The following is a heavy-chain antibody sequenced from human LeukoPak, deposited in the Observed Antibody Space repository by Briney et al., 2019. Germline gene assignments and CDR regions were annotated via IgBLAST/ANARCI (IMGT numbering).Heavy chain of an antibody. J-gene: IGHJ4*02. CDR2: IYYDGRT. D-gene: IGHD6-19*01. CDR3: ARAVGGVIAVAGTLYFDY. CDR1: GVSIREYY. Sequence: PSETLSLTCNVSGVSIREYYWSWIRQSPGKGLEWVGYIYYDGRTNSNPSLKSRVTISVDTSKNQFSLKLSSVTAADTAVYYCARAVGGVIAVAGTLYFDYWGQGTLVTVSS. V-gene: IGHV4-59*12.